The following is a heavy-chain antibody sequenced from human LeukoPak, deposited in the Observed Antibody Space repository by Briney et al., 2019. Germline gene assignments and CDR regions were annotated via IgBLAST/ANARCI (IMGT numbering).Heavy chain of an antibody. CDR3: AKEDMGYCSGGSCYPDDAFDI. J-gene: IGHJ3*02. V-gene: IGHV3-30*18. CDR2: ISYDGSNK. CDR1: GFTFSSYG. D-gene: IGHD2-15*01. Sequence: GGSLRLSCAASGFTFSSYGMHWVRQAPGKGLEWVAVISYDGSNKYYADPVKGRFTISRDNSKNTLYLQMNSLRAEDTAVYYCAKEDMGYCSGGSCYPDDAFDIWGQGTMVTVSS.